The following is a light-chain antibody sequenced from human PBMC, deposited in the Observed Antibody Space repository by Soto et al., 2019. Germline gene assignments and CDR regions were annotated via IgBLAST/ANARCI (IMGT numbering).Light chain of an antibody. V-gene: IGLV2-8*01. J-gene: IGLJ2*01. CDR3: RSYVGSNNVV. CDR2: EVN. CDR1: SSDVGGYNY. Sequence: QSALTQPPSASGSPGQSVTISCTGTSSDVGGYNYVSWYQQPPGKAPRLMIDEVNKRPSGVPDRFSGSKSGNTASLTVSGLQAEDEADYHCRSYVGSNNVVFGGGTKLTVL.